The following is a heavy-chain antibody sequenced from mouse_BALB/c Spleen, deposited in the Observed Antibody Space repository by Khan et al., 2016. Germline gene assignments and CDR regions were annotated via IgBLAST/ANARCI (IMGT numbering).Heavy chain of an antibody. J-gene: IGHJ3*01. Sequence: EVKLLESGGGLVQPGGSLKLSCAASGFDFSRYWMSWVRQAPGKGLEWIGEINPDSSTINYTPSLKAKFTISRDTATNTLYLQMSKVRSEDTALYYGAGAGYYGYLAYWGEGTLVTVSA. CDR2: INPDSSTI. D-gene: IGHD1-1*01. V-gene: IGHV4-1*02. CDR1: GFDFSRYW. CDR3: AGAGYYGYLAY.